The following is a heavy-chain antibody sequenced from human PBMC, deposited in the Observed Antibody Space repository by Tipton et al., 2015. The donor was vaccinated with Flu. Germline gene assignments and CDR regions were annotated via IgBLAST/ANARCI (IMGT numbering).Heavy chain of an antibody. V-gene: IGHV3-66*02. Sequence: GSLRLSCAASGFSFSRHWMKWGRQAPGKGLQWVSVIYRGGTTYVADSVKGRCTISRDNSKNTLYLQWNSPTTEDTAVYYCATLGNSGTDGFDIWGQGTMVTISS. CDR3: ATLGNSGTDGFDI. D-gene: IGHD5-12*01. CDR1: GFSFSRHW. CDR2: IYRGGTT. J-gene: IGHJ3*02.